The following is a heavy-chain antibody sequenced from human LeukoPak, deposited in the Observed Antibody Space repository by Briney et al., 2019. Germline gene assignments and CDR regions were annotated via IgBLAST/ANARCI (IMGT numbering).Heavy chain of an antibody. CDR3: AREYCTGTRCYSD. Sequence: TGGSLRLSCAASGFTFSSYSMNWVRQAPGKGLEWVSSISSSSSYIYYADSVKGRFTISRDNAKNSLYLQMNSLRAEDTAVYYCAREYCTGTRCYSDWGQGTLVTVSS. V-gene: IGHV3-21*01. CDR1: GFTFSSYS. CDR2: ISSSSSYI. J-gene: IGHJ4*02. D-gene: IGHD2-2*01.